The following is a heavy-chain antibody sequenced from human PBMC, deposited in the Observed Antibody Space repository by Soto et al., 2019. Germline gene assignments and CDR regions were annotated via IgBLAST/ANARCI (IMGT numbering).Heavy chain of an antibody. CDR2: ITGGNT. V-gene: IGHV3-23*01. J-gene: IGHJ4*02. CDR1: GFTFGTYG. CDR3: AKDKERGGYDSDFDS. D-gene: IGHD3-3*01. Sequence: GGSLRLSGAASGFTFGTYGMGWVRQAPGKGLEWVSTITGGNTYYAASVKGRFTISRDNYKNTLYLQMSSLRAEDTALYYCAKDKERGGYDSDFDSWGQGTLVTVSS.